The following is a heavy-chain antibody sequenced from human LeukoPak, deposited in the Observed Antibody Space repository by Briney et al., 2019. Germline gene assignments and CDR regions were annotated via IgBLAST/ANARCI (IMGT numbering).Heavy chain of an antibody. CDR2: IIPIFGTA. J-gene: IGHJ4*02. Sequence: ASVKVSCKASGGTFSSYAISWVRQAPGQGLDWMGRIIPIFGTANYAQKFQGRVTITTDESTSTAYMELSSLRSEDTAVYYCARVNNYYDSSGSYPLDYWGQGTLVTVSS. CDR3: ARVNNYYDSSGSYPLDY. V-gene: IGHV1-69*05. CDR1: GGTFSSYA. D-gene: IGHD3-22*01.